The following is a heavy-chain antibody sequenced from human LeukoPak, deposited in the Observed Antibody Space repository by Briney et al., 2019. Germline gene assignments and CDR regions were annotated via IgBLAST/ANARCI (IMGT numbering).Heavy chain of an antibody. D-gene: IGHD6-19*01. CDR2: FDPEDGET. CDR3: ATALAVAGNFDY. J-gene: IGHJ4*02. Sequence: GASVKVSCKVAGYTLTELSMHWVRQAPGKGLEWRGGFDPEDGETIYAQKFQGRVTMTEDTSTDTAYMELSSLRSEDTAVYYCATALAVAGNFDYWGQGTLVTVSS. V-gene: IGHV1-24*01. CDR1: GYTLTELS.